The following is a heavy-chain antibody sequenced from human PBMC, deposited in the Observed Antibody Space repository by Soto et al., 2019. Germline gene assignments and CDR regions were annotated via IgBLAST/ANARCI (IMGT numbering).Heavy chain of an antibody. Sequence: EIQLVESGGGLVQPGGSLRLSCAASGFTFSNYRMTWVRQAPGKGLEWVANIRQDGSENSYVGSVKGRFTISRDNTKNSLFLQMNNLRAEDAAIYYCGRERGSKSMDVWGQGTTVSVSS. CDR1: GFTFSNYR. D-gene: IGHD2-15*01. CDR2: IRQDGSEN. CDR3: GRERGSKSMDV. V-gene: IGHV3-7*03. J-gene: IGHJ6*02.